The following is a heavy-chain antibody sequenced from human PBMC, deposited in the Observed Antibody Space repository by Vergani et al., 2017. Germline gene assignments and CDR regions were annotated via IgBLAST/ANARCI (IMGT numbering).Heavy chain of an antibody. J-gene: IGHJ4*02. CDR3: SGEGSRGYLDD. Sequence: QVQLQESGPGLVKPSETLSLTCTVSGGSISSYYWSWIRQPPGKGLEWIGYIYYSGSTNYNPSLKSPVTISVDTSKNQFSLKLSSVAAADTAVYYCSGEGSRGYLDDWGQGTLVTVSS. D-gene: IGHD2-15*01. V-gene: IGHV4-59*01. CDR1: GGSISSYY. CDR2: IYYSGST.